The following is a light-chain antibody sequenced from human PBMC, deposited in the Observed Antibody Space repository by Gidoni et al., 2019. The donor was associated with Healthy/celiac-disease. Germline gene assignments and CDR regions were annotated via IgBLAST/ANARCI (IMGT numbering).Light chain of an antibody. V-gene: IGKV1-39*01. Sequence: DIQMTQSPSSRSASVGDRVTITCRASQSISSYLNWYQQKPGNAPKLLIYAAPSLQSGVPSRVSGSGSGADFTLTISSLQHEDFATYDCQQSYSTPPLTFGGGTKVEIK. CDR3: QQSYSTPPLT. CDR1: QSISSY. CDR2: AAP. J-gene: IGKJ4*01.